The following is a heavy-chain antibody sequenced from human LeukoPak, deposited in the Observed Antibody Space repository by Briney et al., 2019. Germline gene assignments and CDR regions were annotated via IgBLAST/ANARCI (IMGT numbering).Heavy chain of an antibody. Sequence: GGSLRLSCAASGFTFSDYYMSWIRQAPGKGLEWVSYISSSGSTIYYADSVKGRFTISRDNAKNSLYLQMNSLRDEDTAAYYCARGDTGSAWWYFDLWGRGTLVSVSS. V-gene: IGHV3-11*04. D-gene: IGHD1-26*01. CDR1: GFTFSDYY. CDR2: ISSSGSTI. CDR3: ARGDTGSAWWYFDL. J-gene: IGHJ2*01.